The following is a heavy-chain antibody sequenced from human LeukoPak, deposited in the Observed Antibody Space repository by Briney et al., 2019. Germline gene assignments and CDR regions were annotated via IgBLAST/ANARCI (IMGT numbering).Heavy chain of an antibody. CDR2: IYYSGST. CDR3: ARDLVLGCSSTSCSAYYYYGMDV. J-gene: IGHJ6*02. D-gene: IGHD2-2*01. Sequence: SETLSLTCTVSGGSISSGDYYWSWIRQPPGKGLEWIGYIYYSGSTYYNPSLKSRVTISVDTSKNQFSLKLSSVTAADTAVYYCARDLVLGCSSTSCSAYYYYGMDVWGQVTTVTVSS. V-gene: IGHV4-30-4*01. CDR1: GGSISSGDYY.